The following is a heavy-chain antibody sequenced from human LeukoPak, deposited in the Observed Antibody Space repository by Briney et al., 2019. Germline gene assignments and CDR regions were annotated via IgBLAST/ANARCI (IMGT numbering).Heavy chain of an antibody. D-gene: IGHD3-22*01. CDR3: ARAEYDRSGSIYYYGMDI. V-gene: IGHV3-21*01. Sequence: GGSLRLSCAASGFTFSSYSMNWVRQAPGKGLEWVSSISSSSSYIYYADSVKGRFTISRDNSKNTLYLQMNSLRREDTAEYYCARAEYDRSGSIYYYGMDIWGQGTTVTVSS. CDR2: ISSSSSYI. CDR1: GFTFSSYS. J-gene: IGHJ6*02.